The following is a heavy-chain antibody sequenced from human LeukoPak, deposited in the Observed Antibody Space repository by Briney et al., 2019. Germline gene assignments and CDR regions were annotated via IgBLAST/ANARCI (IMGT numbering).Heavy chain of an antibody. Sequence: PGGSLRLSCAASGFTFSSYAMSWVRQAPGKGPEWVANIKQDESETYTVDSVKGRFTISRDNAKNSVYLHMNSLRAEDTALYYCARLSAYYYGSFFYYYVDVWGKGTTVTVSS. CDR1: GFTFSSYA. J-gene: IGHJ6*03. CDR3: ARLSAYYYGSFFYYYVDV. CDR2: IKQDESET. D-gene: IGHD3-10*01. V-gene: IGHV3-7*01.